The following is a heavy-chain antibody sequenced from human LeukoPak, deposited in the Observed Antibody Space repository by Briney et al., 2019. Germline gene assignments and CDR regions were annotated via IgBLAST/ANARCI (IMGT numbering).Heavy chain of an antibody. CDR3: ARIRRFYGSGSYPDY. V-gene: IGHV3-21*01. CDR1: GFTFSSYS. Sequence: GGSLRLSCAASGFTFSSYSMNWVRQAPGKGLEWVSSISSSSSYIYYADSVKGRFTISRDNAKNSLYLQMNSLRAEDTAVYYCARIRRFYGSGSYPDYWGQGTLVTVSS. CDR2: ISSSSSYI. D-gene: IGHD3-10*01. J-gene: IGHJ4*02.